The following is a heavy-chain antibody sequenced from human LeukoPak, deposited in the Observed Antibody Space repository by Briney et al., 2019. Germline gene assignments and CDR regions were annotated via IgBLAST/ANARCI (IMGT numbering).Heavy chain of an antibody. CDR2: ISYDGSNK. D-gene: IGHD3-16*02. V-gene: IGHV3-30*04. CDR3: ARDYFTFGGVIVAS. Sequence: GGSLRLSCAASGFTFSSYAMHWVRQAPGKGLEWVAVISYDGSNKYYADSVKGRFTISRDNSKNTLYLQMNSLRAEDTAVYYYARDYFTFGGVIVASWGQGTLVTVSS. J-gene: IGHJ5*02. CDR1: GFTFSSYA.